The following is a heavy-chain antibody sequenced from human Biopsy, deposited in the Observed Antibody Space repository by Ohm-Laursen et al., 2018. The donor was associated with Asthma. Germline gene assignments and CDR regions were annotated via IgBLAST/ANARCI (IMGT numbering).Heavy chain of an antibody. CDR1: GYTFNSAG. CDR2: ISVYNGNT. D-gene: IGHD3-10*01. Sequence: ASVKGSCKTSGYTFNSAGITWVRQAPGQGLEWMGWISVYNGNTKVAQKLQGRVTMITDTSTSTAYMELRSLRSDDTAVYFCARAVDYSHYYGIDVWGQGTTVTVS. J-gene: IGHJ6*02. CDR3: ARAVDYSHYYGIDV. V-gene: IGHV1-18*01.